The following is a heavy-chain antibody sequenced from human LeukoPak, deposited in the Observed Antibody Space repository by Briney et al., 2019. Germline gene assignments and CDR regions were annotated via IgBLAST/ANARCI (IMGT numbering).Heavy chain of an antibody. V-gene: IGHV4-59*01. D-gene: IGHD6-13*01. CDR1: CGSISSYY. J-gene: IGHJ4*02. Sequence: SETLSLTCTVACGSISSYYWSWIRQPPVKGLEWIGYIYYSGSTNYDPSLKGRVTISVDTSKNQFSLKLSAVTAADTAVYYCARLYSSSWVDYWGQGTLVTVSS. CDR2: IYYSGST. CDR3: ARLYSSSWVDY.